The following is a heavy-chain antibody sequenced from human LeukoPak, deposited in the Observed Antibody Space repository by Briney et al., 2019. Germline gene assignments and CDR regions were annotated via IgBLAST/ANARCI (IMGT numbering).Heavy chain of an antibody. J-gene: IGHJ5*02. Sequence: PGGSLRLSCAASGLTFSSYNMNSVRQAPGKGPEWVAYITASDTTTYYADSVKGRFTISRDTAKKSLFMQMNSLRADDTAVYYCAAASAFSSSWRSWGQGTVVSVSS. CDR2: ITASDTTT. D-gene: IGHD6-13*01. CDR3: AAASAFSSSWRS. CDR1: GLTFSSYN. V-gene: IGHV3-48*01.